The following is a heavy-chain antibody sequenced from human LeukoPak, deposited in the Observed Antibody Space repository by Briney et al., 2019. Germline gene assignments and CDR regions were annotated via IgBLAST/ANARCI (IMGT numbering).Heavy chain of an antibody. CDR2: INSSGSTI. V-gene: IGHV3-11*01. J-gene: IGHJ4*02. CDR1: GFPFSDYY. Sequence: GGSLRLSCAAPGFPFSDYYMSWIRPAPGKGLEWVSYINSSGSTIYYADSVKGRFTISRDNAKNSLYLQMNSLRAEDTAVYYCATRHEYYYDSSGYNPFDYWGQGTLVTVSS. D-gene: IGHD3-22*01. CDR3: ATRHEYYYDSSGYNPFDY.